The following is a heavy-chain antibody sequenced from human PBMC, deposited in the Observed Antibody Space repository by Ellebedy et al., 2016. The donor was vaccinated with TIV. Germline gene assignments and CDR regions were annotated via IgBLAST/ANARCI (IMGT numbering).Heavy chain of an antibody. D-gene: IGHD2-2*01. J-gene: IGHJ4*02. V-gene: IGHV4-59*02. CDR1: GGSVSSHY. CDR2: IFYRGST. Sequence: MPGGSLRLSCSVSGGSVSSHYWSWIRQPPGKGLEWIAYIFYRGSTNYNPSLKSRVTVSVDTSKNQFSLKLTSVTAADTAVYYCAADRSISWYFYWGQGTLVTVSS. CDR3: AADRSISWYFY.